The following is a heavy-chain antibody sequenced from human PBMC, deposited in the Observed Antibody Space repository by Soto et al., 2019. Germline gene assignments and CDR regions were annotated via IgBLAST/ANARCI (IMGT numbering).Heavy chain of an antibody. V-gene: IGHV1-69*13. CDR2: IIPIFGTA. CDR1: GGTFSSYA. Sequence: ASVKVSCKASGGTFSSYAISWVRQAPGQGLEWMGGIIPIFGTANYAQKFQGRVTITADESTSTAYMELSSLRSEDTAVYYCARDTVVPAAIGSYYGMDVWGQGTTVTV. D-gene: IGHD2-2*02. J-gene: IGHJ6*02. CDR3: ARDTVVPAAIGSYYGMDV.